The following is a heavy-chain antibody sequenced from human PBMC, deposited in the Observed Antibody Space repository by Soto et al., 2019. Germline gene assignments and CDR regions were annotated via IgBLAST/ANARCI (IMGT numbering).Heavy chain of an antibody. CDR1: GGTFSSYA. CDR3: ATHMTTVGYGYVMDV. CDR2: IIPIFGTA. V-gene: IGHV1-69*12. Sequence: QVQLVQSGAEVKKPGSSVTVSCKASGGTFSSYAISWVRQAPGQGLEWMGGIIPIFGTADYAQKFQGRVTITADESTSTDYMELSSLRSEDTAVYYCATHMTTVGYGYVMDVWGQGTTVTVSS. D-gene: IGHD4-4*01. J-gene: IGHJ6*02.